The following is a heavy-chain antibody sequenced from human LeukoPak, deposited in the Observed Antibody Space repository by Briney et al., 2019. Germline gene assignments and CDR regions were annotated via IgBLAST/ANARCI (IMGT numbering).Heavy chain of an antibody. V-gene: IGHV3-23*01. J-gene: IGHJ4*02. CDR1: GFTLSNYA. CDR3: ARDSIRQQLYYFDY. CDR2: INGSGDKT. D-gene: IGHD6-13*01. Sequence: GGSLRLSCEASGFTLSNYAMNWVRQAPGKGLEWVSSINGSGDKTYYADSVKGRFTISRDNSKNTLYLQMDSLRVDDTAVYFCARDSIRQQLYYFDYWGQGTLVTVSS.